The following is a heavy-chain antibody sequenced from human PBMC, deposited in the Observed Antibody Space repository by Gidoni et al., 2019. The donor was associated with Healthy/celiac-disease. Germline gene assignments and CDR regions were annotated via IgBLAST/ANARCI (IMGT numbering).Heavy chain of an antibody. CDR3: ARGEESSSWYENWFDP. Sequence: EVQLVESGGGLVQPGGSLRLSCAASGFTFSRYSMNWVRQAPGKGLEWVSYISSSSSTIYYADSVNGRFTISRDNAKNSLYLQMNSLRDEDTAVYYCARGEESSSWYENWFDPWGQGTLVTVSS. D-gene: IGHD6-13*01. CDR2: ISSSSSTI. J-gene: IGHJ5*02. CDR1: GFTFSRYS. V-gene: IGHV3-48*02.